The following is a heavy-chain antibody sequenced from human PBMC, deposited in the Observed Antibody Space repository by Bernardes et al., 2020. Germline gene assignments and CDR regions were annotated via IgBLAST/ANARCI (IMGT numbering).Heavy chain of an antibody. V-gene: IGHV3-13*05. D-gene: IGHD6-13*01. Sequence: GGSLRLSCAASGFTFSSYDMHWVRQATGKGLEWVSAIGTAGDPYYPGSVKGRFTISRENAKNSLYLQMNSLRAGDTAVYYCARDGPPPHCIAAAGGGYYYFDYWGQGTLVTVSS. CDR1: GFTFSSYD. J-gene: IGHJ4*02. CDR2: IGTAGDP. CDR3: ARDGPPPHCIAAAGGGYYYFDY.